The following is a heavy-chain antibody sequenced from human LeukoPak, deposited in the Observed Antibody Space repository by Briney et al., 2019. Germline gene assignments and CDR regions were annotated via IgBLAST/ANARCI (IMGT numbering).Heavy chain of an antibody. CDR3: ARATPPYYFDY. CDR1: GFTFSSYS. V-gene: IGHV3-21*01. Sequence: GGSLRLSCAASGFTFSSYSMNWVRQAPGKGLEWVSSISSSSSYIYYADSVKGRFTISRDNAKNSLYLQMNSLRAEDTAVYDCARATPPYYFDYWGQGTLVTVSS. J-gene: IGHJ4*02. CDR2: ISSSSSYI. D-gene: IGHD4-17*01.